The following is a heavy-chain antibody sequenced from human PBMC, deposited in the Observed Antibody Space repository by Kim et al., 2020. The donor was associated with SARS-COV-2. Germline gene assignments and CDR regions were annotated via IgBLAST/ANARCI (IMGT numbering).Heavy chain of an antibody. Sequence: PALKSRVTRSXDPSKNQFSLKLSSVTAADTAVYYCASGARLQSXYXFDYWGQGTLVTVSS. CDR3: ASGARLQSXYXFDY. V-gene: IGHV4-31*02. D-gene: IGHD5-12*01. J-gene: IGHJ4*02.